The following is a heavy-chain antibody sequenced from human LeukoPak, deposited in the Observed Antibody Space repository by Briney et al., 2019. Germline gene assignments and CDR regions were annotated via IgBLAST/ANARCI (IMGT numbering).Heavy chain of an antibody. V-gene: IGHV3-30*04. CDR1: GFTFSSYA. CDR3: AGDTDIDCGGDCYPDY. CDR2: ISYDGSNK. J-gene: IGHJ4*02. D-gene: IGHD2-21*02. Sequence: GGSLRLSCAASGFTFSSYAMHWVRQAPGKGLEWVAVISYDGSNKYYADSVKGRFTISRDNSKNTLYLQMNSLRAEDTAVYYCAGDTDIDCGGDCYPDYWGQGTLVTVSS.